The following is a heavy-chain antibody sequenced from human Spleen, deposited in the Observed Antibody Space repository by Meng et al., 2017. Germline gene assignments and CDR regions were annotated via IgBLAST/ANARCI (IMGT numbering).Heavy chain of an antibody. J-gene: IGHJ4*02. Sequence: SETLSLTCTVSGGSIRSGTCHWGWIRQPPGKGLEWIGSIYYSGSTYFNPSLKSRVTISVDTSKNQFSLKLTSVTAADTAVYYCARLFSQDYFDYWGQGTLVTVSS. CDR2: IYYSGST. CDR3: ARLFSQDYFDY. CDR1: GGSIRSGTCH. V-gene: IGHV4-39*07.